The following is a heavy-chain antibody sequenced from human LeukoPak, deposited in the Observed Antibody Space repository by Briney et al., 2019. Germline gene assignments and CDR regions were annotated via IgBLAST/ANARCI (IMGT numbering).Heavy chain of an antibody. CDR1: GYTFTSYA. CDR3: ASTYSGSYFYHSYFDY. J-gene: IGHJ4*02. V-gene: IGHV7-4-1*02. D-gene: IGHD3-10*01. CDR2: INTNTGNP. Sequence: GASVKVSCKASGYTFTSYAMNWVRQAPGQGLEWMGWINTNTGNPTYAQGFTGRFVFALDTSVSTAYLQISSLKAEDTAVYYCASTYSGSYFYHSYFDYWGQGTLVTVSS.